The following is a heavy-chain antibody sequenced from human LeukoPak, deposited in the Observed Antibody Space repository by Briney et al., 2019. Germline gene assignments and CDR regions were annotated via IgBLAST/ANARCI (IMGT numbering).Heavy chain of an antibody. Sequence: ASVKVSCKASGYTFTSYGISWVRQAPGQGLEWMGWINTNTGNPTYAQGFTGRFVFSLDTSVSTAYLQISSLKAEDTAVYYCARAGSIVVVRDFDYWGQGTLVTVSS. D-gene: IGHD3-22*01. J-gene: IGHJ4*02. V-gene: IGHV7-4-1*02. CDR1: GYTFTSYG. CDR3: ARAGSIVVVRDFDY. CDR2: INTNTGNP.